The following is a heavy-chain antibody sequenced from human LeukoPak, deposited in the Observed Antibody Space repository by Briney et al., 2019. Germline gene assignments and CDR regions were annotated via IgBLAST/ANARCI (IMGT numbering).Heavy chain of an antibody. V-gene: IGHV1-2*02. J-gene: IGHJ4*02. Sequence: ASVKVSFKASGYTFTVYYLHWVRQAPGQGLEWMGWINPNSGGTNYAQKFQGRVTLTRDTSMSTAYMEISRLTSDDTAVYYCARDYLEASWGSPGDYWGQGTLVTVSS. CDR3: ARDYLEASWGSPGDY. D-gene: IGHD2-2*01. CDR2: INPNSGGT. CDR1: GYTFTVYY.